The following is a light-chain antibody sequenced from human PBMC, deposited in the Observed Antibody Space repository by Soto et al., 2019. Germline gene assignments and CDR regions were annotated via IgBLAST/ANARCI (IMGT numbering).Light chain of an antibody. CDR2: EVS. V-gene: IGLV2-23*02. J-gene: IGLJ2*01. CDR3: CSYVGSSSVV. CDR1: SSDVGSYNL. Sequence: QSVLTQPASVSGSPGQSITISCTGTSSDVGSYNLVSWYQQHPGKAPKLMIYEVSKRPSGVSNRFSGSKSGNTASPTISGLQAEDEADYYCCSYVGSSSVVFGGGTELTVL.